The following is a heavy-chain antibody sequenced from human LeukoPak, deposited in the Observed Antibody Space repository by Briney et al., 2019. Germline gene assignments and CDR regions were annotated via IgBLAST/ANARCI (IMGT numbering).Heavy chain of an antibody. V-gene: IGHV4-34*01. CDR3: ARARRVDRNYGDSYWYFDL. J-gene: IGHJ2*01. Sequence: SETLSLTCAVYGGSFSGYYWSWIRQPPGKGLEWIGEINHSGSTNYNPSLKSRVTISVDTSKNQFPLKLSSVTAADTAVYYCARARRVDRNYGDSYWYFDLWGRGTLVTVSS. CDR1: GGSFSGYY. D-gene: IGHD4-17*01. CDR2: INHSGST.